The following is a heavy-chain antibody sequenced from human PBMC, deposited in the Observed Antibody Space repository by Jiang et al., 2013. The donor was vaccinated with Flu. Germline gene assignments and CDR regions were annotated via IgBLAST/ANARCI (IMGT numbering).Heavy chain of an antibody. CDR3: ARPNLPSRYYYDRGGAFDI. Sequence: GWVRQMPGKGLEWMGIIYPGDSDTRYSPSFQGQVTISADKSISTAYLQWSSLKASDTAMYYCARPNLPSRYYYDRGGAFDIWGQGTMVTVSS. V-gene: IGHV5-51*01. J-gene: IGHJ3*02. CDR2: IYPGDSDT. D-gene: IGHD3-22*01.